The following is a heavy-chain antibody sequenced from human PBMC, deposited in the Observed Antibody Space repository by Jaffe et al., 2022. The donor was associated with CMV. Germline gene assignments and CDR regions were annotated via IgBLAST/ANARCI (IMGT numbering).Heavy chain of an antibody. J-gene: IGHJ6*02. CDR3: ASALADSQGDYYYYGMDV. Sequence: QVQLVQSGAEVKKPGASVKVSCKASGYTFTSYYMHWVRQAPGQGLEWMGIINPSGGSTSYAQKFQGRVTMTRDTSTSTVYMELSSLRSEDTAVYYCASALADSQGDYYYYGMDVWGQGTTVTVSS. CDR1: GYTFTSYY. CDR2: INPSGGST. V-gene: IGHV1-46*01. D-gene: IGHD2-15*01.